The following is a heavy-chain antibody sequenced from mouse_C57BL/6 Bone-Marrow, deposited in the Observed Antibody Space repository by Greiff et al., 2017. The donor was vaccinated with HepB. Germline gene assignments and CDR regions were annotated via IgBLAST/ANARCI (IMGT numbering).Heavy chain of an antibody. CDR1: GYTFTDYN. J-gene: IGHJ4*01. D-gene: IGHD2-4*01. Sequence: VQLQQSGPELVKPGASVKIPCKASGYTFTDYNMDWVKQSHGKSLEWIGDINPNNGGTIYNQKFKGKATLTVDKSSSTAYMELRSLTSEDTAVYYCAREGGLRRRNAMDYWGQGTSVTVSS. V-gene: IGHV1-18*01. CDR2: INPNNGGT. CDR3: AREGGLRRRNAMDY.